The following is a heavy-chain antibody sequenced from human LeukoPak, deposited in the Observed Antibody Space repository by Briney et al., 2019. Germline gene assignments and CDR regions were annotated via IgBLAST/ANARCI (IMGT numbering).Heavy chain of an antibody. V-gene: IGHV3-11*01. CDR2: ISSSGSTI. D-gene: IGHD3-22*01. J-gene: IGHJ4*02. CDR1: GFTFSDYY. CDR3: ARDGYYDSSGYYFVY. Sequence: GGSLRLSCAASGFTFSDYYMSWIRQPPGKGLEGVSYISSSGSTIYYADSVRGRFTISRDNAKNSLYLQMNSLRAEDTAVYYCARDGYYDSSGYYFVYWGQGTLVTVSS.